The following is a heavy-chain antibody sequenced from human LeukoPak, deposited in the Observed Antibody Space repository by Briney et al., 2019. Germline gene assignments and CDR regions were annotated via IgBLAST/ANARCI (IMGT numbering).Heavy chain of an antibody. CDR3: ARVGYSSGWAGHYYYGMAV. CDR2: IYYSGTT. CDR1: GGSISSYY. J-gene: IGHJ6*02. Sequence: SETLSLTCTVSGGSISSYYWSWIRQPPGKGLEWIGYIYYSGTTNYNPSLKSRVTISVDTSKNQFSLKLSSVTAADTAVYYCARVGYSSGWAGHYYYGMAVWGQGTTVTVSS. V-gene: IGHV4-59*01. D-gene: IGHD6-19*01.